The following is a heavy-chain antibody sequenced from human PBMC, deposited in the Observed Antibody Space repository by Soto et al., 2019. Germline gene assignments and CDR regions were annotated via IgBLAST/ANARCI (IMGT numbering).Heavy chain of an antibody. CDR3: ARTTAVPNTLRSRYFFDY. CDR2: VYYSGTT. V-gene: IGHV4-61*01. CDR1: GGSVSDKTYY. J-gene: IGHJ4*02. Sequence: QVQLQESGPGLLKPSETLSLTCSVSGGSVSDKTYYWSWIRQPPGKRLEWIGYVYYSGTTNYNPSLKSRVDISVDLSKSRFSLRLSSVTTADTALYYCARTTAVPNTLRSRYFFDYWGQGTLVTVSS. D-gene: IGHD4-17*01.